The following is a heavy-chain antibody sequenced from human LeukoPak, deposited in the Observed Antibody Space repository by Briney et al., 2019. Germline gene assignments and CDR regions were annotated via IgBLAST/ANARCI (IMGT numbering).Heavy chain of an antibody. J-gene: IGHJ6*02. CDR2: IYSGGRT. CDR1: GFTVSSNY. V-gene: IGHV3-66*01. D-gene: IGHD6-13*01. Sequence: GGSLRLSCAASGFTVSSNYMSWVRQAPGKGLEWVSVIYSGGRTDYADSVKGRFTISRDNSKNTLYFQMSSLRAEDTAVYYCARVFHPRDSSSWPLKYYYYGMDVWGQGTTVTVSS. CDR3: ARVFHPRDSSSWPLKYYYYGMDV.